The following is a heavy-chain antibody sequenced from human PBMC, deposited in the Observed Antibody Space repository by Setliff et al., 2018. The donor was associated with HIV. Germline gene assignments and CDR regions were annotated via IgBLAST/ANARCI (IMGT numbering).Heavy chain of an antibody. D-gene: IGHD6-6*01. V-gene: IGHV4-4*02. CDR2: IYHSGST. J-gene: IGHJ4*02. Sequence: SETLSLTCAVSGGSISSSNWWSWVRQPPGKGLEWIGEIYHSGSTNYNPSLKSRVTISLDRSKTQFSLKLSSVTAADTAVYYCARHDTEYSSYPIDYWGQGNLVTVSS. CDR3: ARHDTEYSSYPIDY. CDR1: GGSISSSNW.